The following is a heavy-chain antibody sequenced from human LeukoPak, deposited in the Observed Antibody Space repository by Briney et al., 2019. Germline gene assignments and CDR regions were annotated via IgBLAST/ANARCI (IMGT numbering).Heavy chain of an antibody. J-gene: IGHJ4*02. Sequence: GGSLRLSCAASGFTFSDYYMSWIRQAPGKGLEWVSYISSSGSTIYYADSVKGRFTISRDNAKNSPYLQMNSLRAEDTAVYYCARTSSGGSCYLDYWGRGTLVTVSS. CDR2: ISSSGSTI. CDR1: GFTFSDYY. CDR3: ARTSSGGSCYLDY. V-gene: IGHV3-11*04. D-gene: IGHD2-15*01.